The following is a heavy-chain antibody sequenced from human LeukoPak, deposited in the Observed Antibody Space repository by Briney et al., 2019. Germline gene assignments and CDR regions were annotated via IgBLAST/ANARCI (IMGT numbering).Heavy chain of an antibody. CDR2: ISSSTNFI. V-gene: IGHV3-21*01. J-gene: IGHJ4*02. CDR3: ARDMRYCSGGSCYSSPYFDY. CDR1: GFTFSSYS. Sequence: PGGSLRLSCAASGFTFSSYSVNGVRQAPGKGLEWVSSISSSTNFIYYADSVKGRFTISRDNAKNSLYLQMNSLRAEDTAVYYCARDMRYCSGGSCYSSPYFDYWGQGTLVTVSS. D-gene: IGHD2-15*01.